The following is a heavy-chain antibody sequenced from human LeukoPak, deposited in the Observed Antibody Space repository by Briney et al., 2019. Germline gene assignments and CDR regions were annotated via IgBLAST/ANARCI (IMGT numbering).Heavy chain of an antibody. CDR3: SSLKGGSGGVDV. CDR1: GGSISGYY. D-gene: IGHD3-16*01. J-gene: IGHJ6*02. V-gene: IGHV4-59*01. CDR2: IHYNGNT. Sequence: SETLSLTCTVSGGSISGYYWSWIRQPPGKALEWIGYIHYNGNTKYNPSLKSRVTLSVDTSKNQFSLKLTSVPAADTAVYLCSSLKGGSGGVDVWGQGTTVTVSS.